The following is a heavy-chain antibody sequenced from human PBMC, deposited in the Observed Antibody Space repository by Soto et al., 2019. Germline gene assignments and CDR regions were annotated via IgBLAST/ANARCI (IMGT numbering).Heavy chain of an antibody. J-gene: IGHJ6*02. Sequence: SDTLSHTCAIYGGSFSGYYWNWIRQPPGKGLEWIGEINHSGSTNYNPSLKSRVTISVDTSKNQFSLKLSSVTAADTAVYYCARVSGIYYYGMDVWGQGTTVT. CDR2: INHSGST. CDR1: GGSFSGYY. CDR3: ARVSGIYYYGMDV. V-gene: IGHV4-34*01. D-gene: IGHD3-10*01.